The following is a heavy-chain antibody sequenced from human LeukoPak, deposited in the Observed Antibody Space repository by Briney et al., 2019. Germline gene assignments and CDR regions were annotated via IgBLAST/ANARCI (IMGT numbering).Heavy chain of an antibody. D-gene: IGHD3-22*01. Sequence: GGSLRLSCAASGFTFSSYGMHWVRQAPGKGLEWVAVIPYDGSNKYYADSVKGRSTISRDNSKNTLYLQMNSLRAEDTAVYYCAKSYDSSGYYYAPDAFDIWGQGTMVTVSS. CDR2: IPYDGSNK. J-gene: IGHJ3*02. CDR1: GFTFSSYG. V-gene: IGHV3-30*18. CDR3: AKSYDSSGYYYAPDAFDI.